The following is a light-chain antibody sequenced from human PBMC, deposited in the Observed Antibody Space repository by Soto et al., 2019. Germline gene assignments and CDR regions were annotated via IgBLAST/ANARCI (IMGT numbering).Light chain of an antibody. Sequence: EIQMIQSPSTLSASVGDRVSITCRASQTISSWLAWYQQKPGKAPKLLIYKASTLKSGVPSRFSGSGSGTEFTLTISSLQPDDFATYYCQHYNSYSEAFGQGTKVDI. V-gene: IGKV1-5*03. CDR1: QTISSW. CDR2: KAS. CDR3: QHYNSYSEA. J-gene: IGKJ1*01.